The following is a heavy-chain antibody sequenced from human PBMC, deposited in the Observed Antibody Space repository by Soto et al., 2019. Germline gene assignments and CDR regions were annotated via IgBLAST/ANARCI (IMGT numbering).Heavy chain of an antibody. CDR3: ARQVKATGITVGWFDP. CDR2: IYPGDSDD. CDR1: GYCSTNYW. Sequence: PGESLKISCKGSGYCSTNYWIGWFREKPAKGLEWMGIIYPGDSDDRYSPSFQGQVTISADKSISTAYLQWSSLKASDTAMYYCARQVKATGITVGWFDPWGQGTLVTVS. J-gene: IGHJ5*02. V-gene: IGHV5-51*01. D-gene: IGHD1-7*01.